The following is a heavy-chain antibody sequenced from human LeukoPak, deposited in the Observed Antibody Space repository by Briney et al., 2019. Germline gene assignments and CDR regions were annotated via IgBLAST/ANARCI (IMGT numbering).Heavy chain of an antibody. V-gene: IGHV3-9*01. CDR1: GLTFDDHA. CDR3: AKGREAFSSPFDY. CDR2: LSWNSGYI. Sequence: PGGSLRLSCAASGLTFDDHAMHWVWQAPGKGLEWVSGLSWNSGYIGYADSVKGRFTISRDNAKNSLYLQMNSLRVEDTALYYCAKGREAFSSPFDYWGQGTLVTVSS. D-gene: IGHD6-13*01. J-gene: IGHJ4*02.